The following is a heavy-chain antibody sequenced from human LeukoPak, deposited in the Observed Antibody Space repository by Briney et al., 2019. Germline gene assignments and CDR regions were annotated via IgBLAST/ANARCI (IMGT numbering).Heavy chain of an antibody. CDR3: ARDNSGSIDY. CDR1: GFTFSSYS. D-gene: IGHD3-22*01. CDR2: ISSSSSYI. V-gene: IGHV3-21*01. J-gene: IGHJ4*02. Sequence: PGGSLRLSCAASGFTFSSYSMNWVRQAPGKGLEWVSSISSSSSYIYYADSVKGRFIVSRDDSKNTMSLQMSNLRTEDTAVYYCARDNSGSIDYWGQGTLVTVSS.